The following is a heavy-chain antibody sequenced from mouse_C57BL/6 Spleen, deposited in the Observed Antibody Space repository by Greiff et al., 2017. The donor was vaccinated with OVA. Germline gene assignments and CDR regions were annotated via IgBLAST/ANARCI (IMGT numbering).Heavy chain of an antibody. D-gene: IGHD2-3*01. J-gene: IGHJ3*01. CDR2: IDPSDSYT. Sequence: VQLQQPGAELVKPGASVKLSCKASGYTFTSYWMQWVKQRPGQGLEWIGEIDPSDSYTNYNQKFKGKATLTVDTSSSTAYMQLSSLTSEDSAVYYCARSGDGYSAWFAYWGQGTLVTVSA. V-gene: IGHV1-50*01. CDR3: ARSGDGYSAWFAY. CDR1: GYTFTSYW.